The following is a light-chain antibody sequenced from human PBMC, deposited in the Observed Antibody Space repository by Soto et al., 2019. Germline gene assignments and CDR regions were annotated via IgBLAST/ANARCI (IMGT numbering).Light chain of an antibody. CDR3: CSYAGSYTFV. Sequence: QSALTQPCSVSGSPGQSVTISRTGTSSDVGGYNYVSWYQQHPGKAPKLMIYDVSKRPSGVPDRFSGSKSGNTASLTISGLQAEDEADYYCCSYAGSYTFVFGSGTNVTVL. J-gene: IGLJ1*01. CDR1: SSDVGGYNY. V-gene: IGLV2-11*01. CDR2: DVS.